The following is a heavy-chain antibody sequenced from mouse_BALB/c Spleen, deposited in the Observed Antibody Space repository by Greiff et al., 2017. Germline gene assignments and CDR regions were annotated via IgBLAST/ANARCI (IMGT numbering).Heavy chain of an antibody. CDR1: GFNIKDYY. CDR3: ASPTMIPYWYFDV. D-gene: IGHD2-4*01. V-gene: IGHV14-1*02. Sequence: EVQLQQSGAELVRPGALVKLSCKASGFNIKDYYMHWVKQRPEQGLEWIGWIDPENGNTIYDPKFQGKASITADTSSNTAYLQLSSLTSEDTAVYYCASPTMIPYWYFDVWGAGTTVTVSS. J-gene: IGHJ1*01. CDR2: IDPENGNT.